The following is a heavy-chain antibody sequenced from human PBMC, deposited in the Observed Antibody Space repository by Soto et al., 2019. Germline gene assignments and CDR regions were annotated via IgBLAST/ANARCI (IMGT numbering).Heavy chain of an antibody. CDR3: ARDLDGGYDGSGSYPADP. Sequence: QVQLVESGGGVVQPGRSLRLSCAASGFTFSSYVMHWVRQAPGKGLEWVAVLWYDGNKKYYADSVKGRFTISRDTSKNKLYLQMNSLRAEDTAVYYCARDLDGGYDGSGSYPADPWGQGTLVIVSS. D-gene: IGHD3-10*01. V-gene: IGHV3-33*01. CDR1: GFTFSSYV. CDR2: LWYDGNKK. J-gene: IGHJ5*02.